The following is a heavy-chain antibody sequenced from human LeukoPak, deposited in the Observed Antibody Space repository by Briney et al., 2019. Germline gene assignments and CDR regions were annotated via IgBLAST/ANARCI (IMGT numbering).Heavy chain of an antibody. V-gene: IGHV4-34*01. D-gene: IGHD2-2*01. J-gene: IGHJ5*02. CDR1: GGSFSGYY. CDR2: INHSGST. Sequence: SETLSLTCAVYGGSFSGYYWSWIRQPPGKGLEWIGEINHSGSTNYNPSLKSRVTISVDTSKNQLSLKLSSVTAADTAVYYCAIHIVAVPAAKKKNWFDPWGQGTLVTVSS. CDR3: AIHIVAVPAAKKKNWFDP.